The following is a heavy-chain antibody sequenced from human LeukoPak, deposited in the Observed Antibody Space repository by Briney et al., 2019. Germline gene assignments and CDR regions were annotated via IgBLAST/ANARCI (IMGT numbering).Heavy chain of an antibody. CDR1: GDSVSGYY. D-gene: IGHD3-22*01. Sequence: SDTLSLTCTVSGDSVSGYYGSWIRQPPGKGLEWIGYFYSSANTNYNPSLKSRVTMSVDTSKNQFSLKLTSVTAADTAVYYCARGLRDEERHYGYYYMDVWGKGTTVTVSS. J-gene: IGHJ6*03. V-gene: IGHV4-4*09. CDR3: ARGLRDEERHYGYYYMDV. CDR2: FYSSANT.